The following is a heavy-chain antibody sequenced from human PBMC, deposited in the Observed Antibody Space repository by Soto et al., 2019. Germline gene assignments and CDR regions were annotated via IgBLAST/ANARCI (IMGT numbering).Heavy chain of an antibody. CDR1: GDSISTEGYY. Sequence: SETLSLTCSVSGDSISTEGYYWSWIRQHPGKGLEWIGYIYYSGLTSYNPSLTSRVTISRATSKNQFYLKLSSVTAADTAVYYCARSRSYYVEDFQKWGQGTLVTVSS. CDR2: IYYSGLT. V-gene: IGHV4-31*03. J-gene: IGHJ1*01. CDR3: ARSRSYYVEDFQK. D-gene: IGHD1-26*01.